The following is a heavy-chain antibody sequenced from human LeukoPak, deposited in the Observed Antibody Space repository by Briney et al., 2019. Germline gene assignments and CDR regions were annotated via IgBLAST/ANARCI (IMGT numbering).Heavy chain of an antibody. D-gene: IGHD2-8*01. J-gene: IGHJ6*02. CDR2: INTDGSST. V-gene: IGHV3-74*01. Sequence: GGSLRLSCAASGFTFSSYSMHWVRQAPGKGLVWASHINTDGSSTSLADSVKGRFTISRDNAKNTLYLQMNSLRAEDTAVYYCGRSGVAYGMDVWGQGTTVTVSS. CDR1: GFTFSSYS. CDR3: GRSGVAYGMDV.